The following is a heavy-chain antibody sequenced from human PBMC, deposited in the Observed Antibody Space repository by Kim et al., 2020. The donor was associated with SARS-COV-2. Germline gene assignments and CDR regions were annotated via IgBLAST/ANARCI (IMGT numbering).Heavy chain of an antibody. Sequence: GGSLRLSCAASGFTFSSYAMSWVRQAPGKGLEWVSAISGSGGSTYYADSVKGRFTISRDNSKNTLYLQMNSLRAEDTAVYYCAKGGGTIFGVVKDYYYYGMDVWGQGTTVTVSS. V-gene: IGHV3-23*01. D-gene: IGHD3-3*01. CDR2: ISGSGGST. J-gene: IGHJ6*02. CDR3: AKGGGTIFGVVKDYYYYGMDV. CDR1: GFTFSSYA.